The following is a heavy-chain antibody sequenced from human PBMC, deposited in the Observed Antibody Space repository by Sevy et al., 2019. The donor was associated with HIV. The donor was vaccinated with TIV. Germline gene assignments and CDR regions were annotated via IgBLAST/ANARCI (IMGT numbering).Heavy chain of an antibody. CDR3: ANSDGVAARRGAFDI. V-gene: IGHV3-30*18. CDR2: ISYDGSNK. D-gene: IGHD6-6*01. J-gene: IGHJ3*02. CDR1: GFTFSSYG. Sequence: GGSLRLSCAASGFTFSSYGMHWVRQAPGKGLEWMAVISYDGSNKYYADSVKGRFTISRDNSKNTLYLQMNSLRAEDTAVNYCANSDGVAARRGAFDIWGQGTMVTVSS.